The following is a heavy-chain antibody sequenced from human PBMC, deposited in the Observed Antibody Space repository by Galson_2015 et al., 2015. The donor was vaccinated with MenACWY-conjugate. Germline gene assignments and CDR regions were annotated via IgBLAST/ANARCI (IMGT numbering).Heavy chain of an antibody. J-gene: IGHJ4*02. CDR3: ARHWWAFGEYVY. D-gene: IGHD3-16*01. Sequence: QSGAEVKKPGESLKISCKVSGSTISNYWIAWVRQMPGKGLDYMGIIHLVDSDTRYRPSFQGHVIISADKSINTAYLQWSSLKASDTAFYYCARHWWAFGEYVYWGQGALVTVSS. CDR2: IHLVDSDT. CDR1: GSTISNYW. V-gene: IGHV5-51*01.